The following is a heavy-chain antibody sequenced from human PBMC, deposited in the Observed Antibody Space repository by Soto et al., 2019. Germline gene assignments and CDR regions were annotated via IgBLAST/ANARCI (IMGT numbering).Heavy chain of an antibody. J-gene: IGHJ5*02. Sequence: ASVKVSCKASGYTFTRYDINWVRQATGQGLEWMGWMNPNSGNTGYAQKFQGRVTMTRNTSISTAYMELSSLRSEDTAVYYCARRRPIAPRYCSSTSCYGRERWFDPWGQGTLVTVSS. CDR2: MNPNSGNT. CDR3: ARRRPIAPRYCSSTSCYGRERWFDP. D-gene: IGHD2-2*01. CDR1: GYTFTRYD. V-gene: IGHV1-8*01.